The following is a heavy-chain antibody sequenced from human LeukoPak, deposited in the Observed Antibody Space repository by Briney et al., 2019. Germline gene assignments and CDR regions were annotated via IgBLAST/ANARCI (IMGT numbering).Heavy chain of an antibody. V-gene: IGHV3-30*18. CDR3: AKDGLGYCSSTSCSAPGG. CDR1: GFTFSSYG. Sequence: GGSLRLSCAASGFTFSSYGMHWVRQAPGKGLEWVAVISYDGSNKYYADSVKGRFTISRDNSKSTLYLQMNSLRAEDTAVYYCAKDGLGYCSSTSCSAPGGWGQGTLVTVSS. D-gene: IGHD2-2*01. J-gene: IGHJ4*02. CDR2: ISYDGSNK.